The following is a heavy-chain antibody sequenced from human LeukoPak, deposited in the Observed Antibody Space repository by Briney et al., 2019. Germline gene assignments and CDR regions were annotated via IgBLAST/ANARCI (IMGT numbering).Heavy chain of an antibody. D-gene: IGHD4-17*01. V-gene: IGHV3-74*01. J-gene: IGHJ5*02. CDR2: ITSDGSDI. CDR3: ARDAYTTTSNWLDP. Sequence: PGGSLRLSCEAAGFTLNKYWMHWVRQAPGKGLVWVSRITSDGSDIAYADSVKGRFTVSRDDAKNTLFLQMTSLRVEDTAIYYCARDAYTTTSNWLDPWRQGTLVTVSS. CDR1: GFTLNKYW.